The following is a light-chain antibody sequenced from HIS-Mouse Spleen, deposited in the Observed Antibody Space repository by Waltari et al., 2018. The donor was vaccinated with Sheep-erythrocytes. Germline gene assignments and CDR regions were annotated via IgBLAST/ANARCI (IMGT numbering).Light chain of an antibody. CDR3: SSYTSSSTVV. CDR1: SIDGGGYNY. V-gene: IGLV2-14*03. Sequence: QSALTQPASVSGSPGQSITTSCTGTSIDGGGYNYVSWYQQHPGKPPKLMIYDVSNRPSGVSNRFSGSKSGNTASLTISGLQAEDEADYYCSSYTSSSTVVFGGGTKLTVL. CDR2: DVS. J-gene: IGLJ2*01.